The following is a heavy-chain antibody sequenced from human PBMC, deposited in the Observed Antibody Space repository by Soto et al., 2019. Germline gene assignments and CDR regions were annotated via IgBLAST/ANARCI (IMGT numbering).Heavy chain of an antibody. V-gene: IGHV3-30-3*01. D-gene: IGHD3-10*01. CDR3: ARDLREYYYGSGSFYGMDV. Sequence: QVQLVESGGGVVQPGRSLRLSCAASGFTFSSYAMHWVRQAPGKGLEWVAVISYDGSNKYYADSVKGRFTISRDNSKNTLYLQMNSLRAEHTAVYYCARDLREYYYGSGSFYGMDVWGQGTTVTVSS. J-gene: IGHJ6*02. CDR1: GFTFSSYA. CDR2: ISYDGSNK.